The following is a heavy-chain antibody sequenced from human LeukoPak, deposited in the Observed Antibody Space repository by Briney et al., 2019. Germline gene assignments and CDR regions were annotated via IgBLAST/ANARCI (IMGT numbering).Heavy chain of an antibody. Sequence: ASVKVSCKASGYTFTSYAMHWVRQAPGQRLEWMGWINAGNGNTKYSQEFQGRVTITRDTSASTAYMELSSLRSEDMAVYYCAREVNGDYNGDAFDIWGQGTMVTVSS. V-gene: IGHV1-3*03. D-gene: IGHD4-17*01. CDR1: GYTFTSYA. CDR3: AREVNGDYNGDAFDI. J-gene: IGHJ3*02. CDR2: INAGNGNT.